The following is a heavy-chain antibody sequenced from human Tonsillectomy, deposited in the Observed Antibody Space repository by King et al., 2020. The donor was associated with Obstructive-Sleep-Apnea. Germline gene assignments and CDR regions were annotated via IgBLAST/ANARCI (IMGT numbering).Heavy chain of an antibody. V-gene: IGHV3-9*01. D-gene: IGHD5-12*01. CDR1: GFTFDEYV. CDR3: AKVGEPIILYYGMDV. CDR2: ISWNSGNI. J-gene: IGHJ6*02. Sequence: VQLVESGGGLVQPGRSLRLSCAASGFTFDEYVMHWVRQAPGKGLEWVSGISWNSGNIGYADSVKGRFTISRDNAKNSLYLQMNSLRAEDTALYYCAKVGEPIILYYGMDVWGQGTTVTVSS.